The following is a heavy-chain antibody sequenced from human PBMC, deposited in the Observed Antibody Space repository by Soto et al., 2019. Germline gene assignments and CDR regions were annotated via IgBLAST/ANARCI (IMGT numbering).Heavy chain of an antibody. J-gene: IGHJ4*02. Sequence: EVQLVESGGGLVQPGGSLRLSCAASRFILSSYWMSWVRQAPGKGLEWVANIKEDGSEKFYVDSVKGRFTISRDNAKNSLYLQMNSLRAEDTAVYYCARDKGYLDYWGQGTLVTVSS. CDR3: ARDKGYLDY. V-gene: IGHV3-7*01. CDR2: IKEDGSEK. D-gene: IGHD2-2*01. CDR1: RFILSSYW.